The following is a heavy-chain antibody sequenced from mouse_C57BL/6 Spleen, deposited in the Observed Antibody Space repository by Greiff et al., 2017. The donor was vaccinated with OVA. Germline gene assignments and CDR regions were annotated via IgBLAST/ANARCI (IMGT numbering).Heavy chain of an antibody. CDR3: ARPLDGYLCWYFDV. Sequence: EVKLVESGGGLVKPGGSLKLSCAASGFTFSDYGMHWVRQAPEKGLEWVAYISSGSSTIYYADTVKGRVTISRDNAKNTLFLQMTSLWSEDTAMYYCARPLDGYLCWYFDVWGTGTTVTVSS. CDR1: GFTFSDYG. J-gene: IGHJ1*03. V-gene: IGHV5-17*01. D-gene: IGHD2-3*01. CDR2: ISSGSSTI.